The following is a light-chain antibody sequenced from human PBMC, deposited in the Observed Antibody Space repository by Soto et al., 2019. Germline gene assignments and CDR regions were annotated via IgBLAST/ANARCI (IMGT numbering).Light chain of an antibody. V-gene: IGKV1-39*01. CDR2: AAS. J-gene: IGKJ1*01. CDR3: QQSYNTTWT. CDR1: QGISTY. Sequence: DIQMTQSPSFLSASVGDRVTITCRASQGISTYLNWYQQKPGKAPKLLIYAASSLQSGVPSRFSGSGSETDFTLTISSLQPEDFATYSCQQSYNTTWTFGQGTKVEIK.